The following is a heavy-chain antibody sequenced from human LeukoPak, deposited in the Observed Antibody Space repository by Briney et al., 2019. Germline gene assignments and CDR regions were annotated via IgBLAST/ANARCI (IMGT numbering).Heavy chain of an antibody. J-gene: IGHJ6*03. CDR3: AKVMKGSERLTMVRGVIIKTAGLYYMDV. CDR2: IRYDGSNK. Sequence: PGGSLRLSCAASGFTFSSYGMHWVRQAPGKGLEWVAFIRYDGSNKYYADSVKGRFTISRDNSKNTVYLQMNSLRAEDTAVYYCAKVMKGSERLTMVRGVIIKTAGLYYMDVWGKGTTVTVSS. D-gene: IGHD3-10*01. CDR1: GFTFSSYG. V-gene: IGHV3-30*02.